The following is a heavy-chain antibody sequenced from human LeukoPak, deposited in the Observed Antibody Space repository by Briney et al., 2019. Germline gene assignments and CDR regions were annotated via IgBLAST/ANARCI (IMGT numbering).Heavy chain of an antibody. V-gene: IGHV1-2*02. Sequence: AASVKVSCKASGYTFTGYYMHWVRQASGQGLEWMGWINPNSGGTNYAQKFQGRVTMTRDTSISTAYMELSRLRSDDTAVYYCARLNSSGYYRRLDYWGQGTLVTVSS. J-gene: IGHJ4*02. D-gene: IGHD3-22*01. CDR2: INPNSGGT. CDR3: ARLNSSGYYRRLDY. CDR1: GYTFTGYY.